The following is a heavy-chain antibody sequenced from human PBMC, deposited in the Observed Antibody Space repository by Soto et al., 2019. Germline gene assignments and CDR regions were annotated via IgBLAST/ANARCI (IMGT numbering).Heavy chain of an antibody. J-gene: IGHJ4*02. Sequence: SETLSLTCAVYGGSFSGYYWSWIRQPPGKGLEWIGEINHSGSTNYNPSLKSRVTISVDTSKNQFSLKLSSVTAADTAVYYCARGRQYYDSSGYYRRVERFDYWCQGTLVTVSS. CDR3: ARGRQYYDSSGYYRRVERFDY. CDR1: GGSFSGYY. CDR2: INHSGST. D-gene: IGHD3-22*01. V-gene: IGHV4-34*01.